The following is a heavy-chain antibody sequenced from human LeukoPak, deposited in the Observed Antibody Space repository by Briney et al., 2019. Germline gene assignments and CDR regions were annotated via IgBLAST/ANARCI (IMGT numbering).Heavy chain of an antibody. CDR2: ISAYNGNT. J-gene: IGHJ4*02. D-gene: IGHD6-19*01. CDR3: ARLSIAVADTGLDY. Sequence: GASVKVSCEASGYTFTSYGISWVRQAPGQGLEWMGWISAYNGNTNYAQKLQGRVTMTTDTSTSTAYMELRSLRSDDTAMYYCARLSIAVADTGLDYWGQGTLVTVSS. CDR1: GYTFTSYG. V-gene: IGHV1-18*01.